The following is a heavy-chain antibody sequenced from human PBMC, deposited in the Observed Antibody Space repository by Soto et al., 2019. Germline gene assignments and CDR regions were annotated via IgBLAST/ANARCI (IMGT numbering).Heavy chain of an antibody. CDR3: ATPLAYAMRGWDGLDV. V-gene: IGHV1-69*01. J-gene: IGHJ6*02. D-gene: IGHD2-8*01. CDR2: IISIFGTT. CDR1: GGTFSSYV. Sequence: QVQLVQSGAEVKKPGSSVKVSCKASGGTFSSYVIGWVRQAPGQGLEWMGGIISIFGTTHYAQRFQGRVTITADESPSTAYMELSSLRSEDTAVYYGATPLAYAMRGWDGLDVWGQGTTVTVSS.